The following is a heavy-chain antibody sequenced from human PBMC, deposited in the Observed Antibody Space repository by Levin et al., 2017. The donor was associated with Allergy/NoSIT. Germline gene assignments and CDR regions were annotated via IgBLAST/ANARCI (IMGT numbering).Heavy chain of an antibody. J-gene: IGHJ6*02. D-gene: IGHD6-19*01. CDR2: IYSGGST. CDR3: AREVEASGWGGYGMDV. Sequence: LSLTCAASGFTVSNNYMSWVRQAPGQGLKWVSVIYSGGSTYYADSVKGRFTISRDNSKNTLYLQMNSLRAEDTAVYYCAREVEASGWGGYGMDVWGQGTTVTVSS. CDR1: GFTVSNNY. V-gene: IGHV3-53*01.